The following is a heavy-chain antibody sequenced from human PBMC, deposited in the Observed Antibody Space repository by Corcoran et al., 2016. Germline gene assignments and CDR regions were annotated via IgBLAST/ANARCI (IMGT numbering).Heavy chain of an antibody. V-gene: IGHV3-7*03. CDR3: ARIRPVNVEYSSSAGQNWFDP. Sequence: EVQLVESGGGLVQPGGSLRLSCAASGFTFSSYWMSWVRQAPGKGLEWVANIKQDGSEQYYMDSVKGRFTISRDNAKNSLYLQMNSLRAEDTAVYYGARIRPVNVEYSSSAGQNWFDPWGQGTLVTVSS. J-gene: IGHJ5*02. CDR2: IKQDGSEQ. D-gene: IGHD6-6*01. CDR1: GFTFSSYW.